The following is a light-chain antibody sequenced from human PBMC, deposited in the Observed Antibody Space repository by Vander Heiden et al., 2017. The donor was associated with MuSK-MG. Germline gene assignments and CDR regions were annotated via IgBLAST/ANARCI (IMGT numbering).Light chain of an antibody. CDR3: SSYAGSNNLV. J-gene: IGLJ3*02. CDR2: EVS. CDR1: SRYVGGYNY. V-gene: IGLV2-8*01. Sequence: QSALTQPPSASGSPGQSVTISCPGTSRYVGGYNYVSWYQQHPGKPPNLMFYEVSKRPAGVPDRFSGSKSGNTASLTVSGLQAEDEADYYCSSYAGSNNLVFGGGTKLTVL.